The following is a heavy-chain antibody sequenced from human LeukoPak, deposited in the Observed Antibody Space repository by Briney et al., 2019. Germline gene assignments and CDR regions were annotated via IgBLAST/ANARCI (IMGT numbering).Heavy chain of an antibody. CDR1: GYTLTGLS. CDR2: FDPENGET. J-gene: IGHJ4*02. D-gene: IGHD3-22*01. V-gene: IGHV1-24*01. CDR3: TTKYYYDSSDYYVIDY. Sequence: GASVKVSCKVSGYTLTGLSMHWVRQAPGKGLEWMGTFDPENGETIYAQKFQGRATMTEDTSTDTAYMELSSLRSEDTAVYYCTTKYYYDSSDYYVIDYWGQGTLVIVSS.